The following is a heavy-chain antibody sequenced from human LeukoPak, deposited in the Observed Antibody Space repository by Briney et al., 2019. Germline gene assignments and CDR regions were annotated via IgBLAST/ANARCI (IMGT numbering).Heavy chain of an antibody. D-gene: IGHD6-19*01. Sequence: PGGSLRLSCAASGFTFSSYAMSWVRQAPGKGLEWVSSISGSGSGGSTYYADSVKGRFTISRDNAKNTLYLQMNSLRAEDTAVYYCARRSSGWYDTLDYGGQGTLVTVSS. J-gene: IGHJ4*02. V-gene: IGHV3-23*01. CDR1: GFTFSSYA. CDR2: ISGSGSGGST. CDR3: ARRSSGWYDTLDY.